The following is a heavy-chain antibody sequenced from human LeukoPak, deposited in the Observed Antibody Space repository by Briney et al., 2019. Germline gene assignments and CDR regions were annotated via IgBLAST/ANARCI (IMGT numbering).Heavy chain of an antibody. D-gene: IGHD6-13*01. V-gene: IGHV3-48*03. Sequence: GGSLRLSCAASGFTFSSYEMNWVRQAPGKGLEWVSYISSSASTIYSADSVKGRFTISRDNAKNSLYLQMNSLRAEDTAVYYCARLPGYSSSWYDWYFDLWGRGTLVTVSS. CDR2: ISSSASTI. CDR1: GFTFSSYE. CDR3: ARLPGYSSSWYDWYFDL. J-gene: IGHJ2*01.